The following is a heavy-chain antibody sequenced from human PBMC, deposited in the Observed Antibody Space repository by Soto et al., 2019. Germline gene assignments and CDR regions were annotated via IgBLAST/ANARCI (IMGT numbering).Heavy chain of an antibody. CDR2: IRSQSDGGSG. J-gene: IGHJ1*01. CDR1: GVTFHNAG. V-gene: IGHV3-15*07. D-gene: IGHD4-17*01. Sequence: GGSLRLSCAAAGVTFHNAGINWVRQPPGGGLEWVGRIRSQSDGGSGDYAAPVKGRFVVSRDDSKNMVYLQMNSLKIEDTAVYYCPTDSRTTVPEVRFAFWGHGTLVPVSS. CDR3: PTDSRTTVPEVRFAF.